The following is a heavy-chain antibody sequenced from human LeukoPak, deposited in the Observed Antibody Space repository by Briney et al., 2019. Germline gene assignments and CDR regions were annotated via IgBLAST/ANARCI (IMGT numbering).Heavy chain of an antibody. CDR1: GFTFSSYS. D-gene: IGHD4-17*01. J-gene: IGHJ3*02. CDR3: ARTQKYGDKVVHDAFDI. CDR2: ISYDGSNK. Sequence: GGSLRLSCAASGFTFSSYSIHWVRQAPGKGLEWVAVISYDGSNKYYADSVKGRFTISRDNSKNTLYLQMNSLRAEDTAVYYCARTQKYGDKVVHDAFDIWGQGTMVTVSS. V-gene: IGHV3-30*04.